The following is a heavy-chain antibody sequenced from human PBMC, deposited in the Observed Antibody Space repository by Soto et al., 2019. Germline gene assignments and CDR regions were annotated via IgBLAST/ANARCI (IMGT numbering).Heavy chain of an antibody. D-gene: IGHD7-27*01. Sequence: EVEILESGGGLVQPGGSLRLSCTVSGFTFSNYAFTWARQAPGKGLEWVSTIGTSASDTNYADSVKGRFTTFRDNSKNTLFLQMNSLRAEDTAVYYCTKRGANWGPLEDWGQVTLVTVSS. J-gene: IGHJ4*02. CDR3: TKRGANWGPLED. CDR2: IGTSASDT. V-gene: IGHV3-23*01. CDR1: GFTFSNYA.